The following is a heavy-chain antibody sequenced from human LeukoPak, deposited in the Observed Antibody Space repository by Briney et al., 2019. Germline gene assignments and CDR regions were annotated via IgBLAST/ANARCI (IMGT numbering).Heavy chain of an antibody. V-gene: IGHV4-59*01. J-gene: IGHJ4*02. CDR3: ARSSGTYHFDY. D-gene: IGHD1-26*01. CDR2: GSYSGST. Sequence: SETLSLTCTVSGGSISSYYRNWIRQPPGKGLEWIGYGSYSGSTDYNPSLKSRVTISVDTSKNQFSLKLSSVTAADTAVYYCARSSGTYHFDYWGQGTLVTVSS. CDR1: GGSISSYY.